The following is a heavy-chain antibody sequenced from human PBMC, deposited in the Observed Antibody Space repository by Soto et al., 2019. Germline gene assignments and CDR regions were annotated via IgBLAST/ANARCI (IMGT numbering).Heavy chain of an antibody. Sequence: PGESLKISCEGSGYTFNNYWIAWVRQTPGKGLEWMGIIYPDDSDTRYGPSFEGQVRISADKSITTAYLQWHSLKASDTAIYYCARHSRIHFDSTDYWGQGTLVTVSS. CDR1: GYTFNNYW. CDR2: IYPDDSDT. CDR3: ARHSRIHFDSTDY. J-gene: IGHJ4*02. V-gene: IGHV5-51*01.